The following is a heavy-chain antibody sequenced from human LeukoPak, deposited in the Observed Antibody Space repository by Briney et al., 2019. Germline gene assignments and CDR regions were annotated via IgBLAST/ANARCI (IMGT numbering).Heavy chain of an antibody. CDR1: GFTFSSYS. D-gene: IGHD1-26*01. V-gene: IGHV3-21*01. Sequence: GGSLRLSCAASGFTFSSYSMNWVRQAPGKGLEWVSSISSSSSYIYYADSVKGRFTISSDNAKNSLYLQMNSLRAEDAAVYYCARDLGGDYFDYWGQGTLVTVSS. CDR3: ARDLGGDYFDY. CDR2: ISSSSSYI. J-gene: IGHJ4*02.